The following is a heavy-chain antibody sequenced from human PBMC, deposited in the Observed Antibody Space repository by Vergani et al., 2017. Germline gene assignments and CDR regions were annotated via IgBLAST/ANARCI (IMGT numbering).Heavy chain of an antibody. CDR2: ISSSSSTI. J-gene: IGHJ4*02. CDR1: GFTFSSYA. D-gene: IGHD3-3*01. CDR3: ARPYDFWSGYVSSY. V-gene: IGHV3-48*01. Sequence: EVQLLESGGGLVQPGGSLRLSCAASGFTFSSYAMNWVRQAPGKGLEWVSYISSSSSTIYYADSVKGRFTISRDNAKNSLYLQMNSLRAEDTAVYYCARPYDFWSGYVSSYWGQGTLVTVSS.